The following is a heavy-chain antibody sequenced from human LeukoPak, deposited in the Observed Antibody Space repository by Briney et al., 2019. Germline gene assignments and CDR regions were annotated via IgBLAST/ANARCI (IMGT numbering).Heavy chain of an antibody. V-gene: IGHV3-48*01. CDR1: GFTFRTYN. CDR3: ARDPGSRAGDY. CDR2: ITSGGTTI. Sequence: GGSLRLSCAASGFTFRTYNMNWGRQAPGKGLEWVSYITSGGTTIYYADSVKGRFTISRDNAKNTLYLQMNSLRAEDTAVYYCARDPGSRAGDYWGQGTLVTVSS. J-gene: IGHJ4*02. D-gene: IGHD3-10*01.